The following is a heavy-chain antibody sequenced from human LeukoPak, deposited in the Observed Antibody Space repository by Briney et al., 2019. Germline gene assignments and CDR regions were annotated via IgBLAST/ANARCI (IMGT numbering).Heavy chain of an antibody. J-gene: IGHJ4*02. D-gene: IGHD6-13*01. Sequence: SETLSLTCAVYGGSFSGYYWSWIRQPPGKGLEWIGEINHSGSTNYNPSLKSRVTISVDTSKNQFSLKLSSVTAADTAVYYCARVLGVAAAGTAEFDYWGQGTLVTVSS. CDR3: ARVLGVAAAGTAEFDY. CDR1: GGSFSGYY. V-gene: IGHV4-34*01. CDR2: INHSGST.